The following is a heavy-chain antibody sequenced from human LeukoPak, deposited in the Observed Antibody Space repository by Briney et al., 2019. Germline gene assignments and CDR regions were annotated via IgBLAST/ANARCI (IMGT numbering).Heavy chain of an antibody. D-gene: IGHD3-10*01. V-gene: IGHV3-9*01. Sequence: GGSLRLSCAASGFTFDDYAMHWVRQAPGKGLEWVSGISWNSGSIGYADSVKGRFTISRDNAKNSLYLQMNSLRAEDTALYYCAKGYGSGEGALDYWGQGTLVTVSS. J-gene: IGHJ4*02. CDR1: GFTFDDYA. CDR3: AKGYGSGEGALDY. CDR2: ISWNSGSI.